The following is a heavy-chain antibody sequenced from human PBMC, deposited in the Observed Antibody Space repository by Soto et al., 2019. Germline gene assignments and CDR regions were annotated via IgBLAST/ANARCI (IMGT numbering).Heavy chain of an antibody. D-gene: IGHD2-15*01. CDR1: GYSFTSYW. J-gene: IGHJ6*02. Sequence: GESLKISCKGSGYSFTSYWIGWVRQMPGKGLEWMGIIYPGDSDTRYSPSFQGQVTISADKSISTAYLQWSSLKASDTAMYYCARGVVVVAATPGYYGMDVWGQGTKVTVSS. V-gene: IGHV5-51*01. CDR3: ARGVVVVAATPGYYGMDV. CDR2: IYPGDSDT.